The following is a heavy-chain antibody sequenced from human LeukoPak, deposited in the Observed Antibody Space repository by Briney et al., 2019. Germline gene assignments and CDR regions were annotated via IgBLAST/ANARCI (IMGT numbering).Heavy chain of an antibody. J-gene: IGHJ6*02. CDR3: AKGPTDYSNYLSYGMDV. CDR1: GFTFSSYA. Sequence: GGSLRLSCAASGFTFSSYAMSWVRQAPGKGLEWVSAISGSGGSTYYADSVKGRFTISRDNSKNTLYLQMNSLRAEDTAVYYCAKGPTDYSNYLSYGMDVWGQGTTVTVSS. CDR2: ISGSGGST. V-gene: IGHV3-23*01. D-gene: IGHD4-11*01.